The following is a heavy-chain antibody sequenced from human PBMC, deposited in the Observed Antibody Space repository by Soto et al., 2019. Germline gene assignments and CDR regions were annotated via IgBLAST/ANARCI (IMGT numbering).Heavy chain of an antibody. J-gene: IGHJ4*02. CDR1: GFTLSSYG. D-gene: IGHD1-7*01. V-gene: IGHV3-23*01. CDR3: AKDRNYPRDCFHY. CDR2: ISPNGQGI. Sequence: QPGGSLRLSCAASGFTLSSYGMSWVRQAPGKGLEWVSAISPNGQGIYYADSVRGRFTISRGTFKNTVFLHMDSLRAEDTAVYYCAKDRNYPRDCFHYWGQGTLVTVSS.